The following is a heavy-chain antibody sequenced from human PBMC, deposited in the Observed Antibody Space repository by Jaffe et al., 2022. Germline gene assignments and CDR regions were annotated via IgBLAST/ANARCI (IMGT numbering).Heavy chain of an antibody. CDR3: ARDLYYYDSSGFDP. CDR2: IYTSGST. D-gene: IGHD3-22*01. J-gene: IGHJ5*02. Sequence: QVQLQESGPGLVKPSQTLSLTCTVSGGSISSGSYYWSWIRQPAGKGLEWIGRIYTSGSTNYNPSLKSRVTISVDTSKNQFSLKLSSVTAADTAVYYCARDLYYYDSSGFDPWGQGTLVTVSS. CDR1: GGSISSGSYY. V-gene: IGHV4-61*02.